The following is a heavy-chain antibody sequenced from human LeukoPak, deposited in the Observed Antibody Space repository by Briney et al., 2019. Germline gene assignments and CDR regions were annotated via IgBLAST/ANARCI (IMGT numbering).Heavy chain of an antibody. Sequence: GGSLRLSCAASGFTFSGYAMSWVRQAPGKGLEWVSTISGSGGSTYYADSVKGRFTISRDNSKKTLYLQMNSLRADDTAVYYCAKTDSSGWTYYFDYWGQGTLVTVSS. J-gene: IGHJ4*02. CDR1: GFTFSGYA. CDR2: ISGSGGST. D-gene: IGHD6-19*01. CDR3: AKTDSSGWTYYFDY. V-gene: IGHV3-23*01.